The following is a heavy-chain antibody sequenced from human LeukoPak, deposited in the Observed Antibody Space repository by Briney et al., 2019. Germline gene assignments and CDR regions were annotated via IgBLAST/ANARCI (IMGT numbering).Heavy chain of an antibody. CDR3: ARRRGRYSGDAFDI. J-gene: IGHJ3*02. CDR2: IYPGDSDT. D-gene: IGHD1-26*01. CDR1: GSRFTSYW. V-gene: IGHV5-51*01. Sequence: GESLNISCQGSGSRFTSYWIGWVRQLPGKGLEWMGFIYPGDSDTRYSPSFQGQVTISADKSMSTAYLQWSSLKASDTAMYYCARRRGRYSGDAFDIWGQGTMVTVSS.